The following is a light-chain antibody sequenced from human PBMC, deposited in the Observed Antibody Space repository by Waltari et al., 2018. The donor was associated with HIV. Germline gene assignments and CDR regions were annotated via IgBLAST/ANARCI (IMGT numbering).Light chain of an antibody. CDR1: SDDVGYYNY. J-gene: IGLJ3*02. Sequence: QSALTQPPSVSGSPRQSIVISRTGTSDDVGYYNYVSCYQQHPGKVPKLVIYDVTSRPSGVSNRFSGSKSGNTASLTISGLRADDEADYYCSSYVGSSTSWLFGGGTKLTV. V-gene: IGLV2-14*03. CDR2: DVT. CDR3: SSYVGSSTSWL.